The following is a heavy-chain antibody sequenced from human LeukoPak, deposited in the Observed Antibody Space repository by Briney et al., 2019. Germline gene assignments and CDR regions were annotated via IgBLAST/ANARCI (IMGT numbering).Heavy chain of an antibody. Sequence: ASVKVSCKASGYTFTSYGISWVRQAPGQGLEWMGWISAYNGNTNYAQKLQGRGTMTTDTSTSTAYMELRSLRSDDTAVYYCARDQSIRLAARPGYWGQGTLVTVSS. V-gene: IGHV1-18*01. D-gene: IGHD6-6*01. CDR1: GYTFTSYG. CDR3: ARDQSIRLAARPGY. CDR2: ISAYNGNT. J-gene: IGHJ4*02.